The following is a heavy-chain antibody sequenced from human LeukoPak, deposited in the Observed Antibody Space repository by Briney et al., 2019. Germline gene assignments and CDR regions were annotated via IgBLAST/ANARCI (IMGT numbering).Heavy chain of an antibody. CDR3: AGSKYGSNGYYYFDY. J-gene: IGHJ4*02. CDR2: AYYTGST. V-gene: IGHV4-39*01. Sequence: SETLSLTCTVSGGSISSSSFYGGWIRQPPGKGLEWIGSAYYTGSTYYNPSLKSRVAISVDTSKNQLSLKLSSVATADTAVYYCAGSKYGSNGYYYFDYWGQGTLVTVSS. CDR1: GGSISSSSFY. D-gene: IGHD3-22*01.